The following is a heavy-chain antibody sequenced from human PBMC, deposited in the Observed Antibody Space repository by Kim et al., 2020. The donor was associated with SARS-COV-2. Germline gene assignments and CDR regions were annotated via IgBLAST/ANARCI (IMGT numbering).Heavy chain of an antibody. CDR1: GFTFSSHA. J-gene: IGHJ5*02. CDR2: ISYDGSHI. D-gene: IGHD1-26*01. Sequence: GGSLRLSCAASGFTFSSHALHWVRQAPGKGLEWVALISYDGSHISYPDSVKGRFIISRDNTKSTLYLQMNSLRPEDTAVYYCVAEIGSRSFDPWGQGTLVTVSS. V-gene: IGHV3-30*04. CDR3: VAEIGSRSFDP.